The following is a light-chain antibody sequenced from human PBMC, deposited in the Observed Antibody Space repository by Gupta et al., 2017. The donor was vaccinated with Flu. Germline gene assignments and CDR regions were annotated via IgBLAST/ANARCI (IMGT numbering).Light chain of an antibody. CDR1: QSVLYSSNNKNY. CDR3: QQYCSAPYT. CDR2: WAS. V-gene: IGKV4-1*01. Sequence: IVTTQFPDSLPVPMYERATINCKSSQSVLYSSNNKNYLAWYQQKPGQPPKILIYWASTRESGVPDRFSGSGSGIVFTITISSLEDEDVEVYYCQQYCSAPYTFGQGTKLEIK. J-gene: IGKJ2*01.